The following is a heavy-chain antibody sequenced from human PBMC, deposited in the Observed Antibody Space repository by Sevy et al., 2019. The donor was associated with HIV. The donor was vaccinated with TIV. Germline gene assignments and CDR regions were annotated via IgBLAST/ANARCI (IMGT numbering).Heavy chain of an antibody. CDR1: GYTFTGYY. J-gene: IGHJ4*02. Sequence: ASVKVSCKASGYTFTGYYMHWVRQAPGQGLEWMGWINPNSGGTNYAQKFQGWVTMTRDTSISTAYMELSRLRSDDTAVYYGARDLSLYCSGGSCYGGLDYWGQGTLVTVSS. CDR3: ARDLSLYCSGGSCYGGLDY. V-gene: IGHV1-2*04. D-gene: IGHD2-15*01. CDR2: INPNSGGT.